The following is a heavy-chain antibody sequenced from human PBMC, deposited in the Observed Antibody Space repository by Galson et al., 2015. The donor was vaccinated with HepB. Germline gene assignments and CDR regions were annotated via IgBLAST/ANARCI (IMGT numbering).Heavy chain of an antibody. CDR3: ARDYGAFDI. CDR2: ISYDGSNK. Sequence: SLRLSCAASGFTFSSYAMHWVRQAPGKGLEWVAVISYDGSNKYYADSVKGRFTISRDNSKNTLYLQMNSLRAEDTAVYYCARDYGAFDIWGQGTMVTVSS. J-gene: IGHJ3*02. D-gene: IGHD3-10*01. CDR1: GFTFSSYA. V-gene: IGHV3-30-3*01.